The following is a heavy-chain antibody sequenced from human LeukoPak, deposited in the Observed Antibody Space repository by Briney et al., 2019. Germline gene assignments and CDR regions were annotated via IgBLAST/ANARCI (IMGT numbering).Heavy chain of an antibody. CDR1: GYTFTGYY. J-gene: IGHJ4*02. D-gene: IGHD6-19*01. CDR3: ARDRIAVADTPPDY. V-gene: IGHV1-2*02. Sequence: ASVKVSCKASGYTFTGYYMHWVRQAPGQGLGWMGWINPNSGGTNYAQKFQGRVTMARDTSISTAYMELSRLRSDDTAVYYCARDRIAVADTPPDYWGQGTLVTVSS. CDR2: INPNSGGT.